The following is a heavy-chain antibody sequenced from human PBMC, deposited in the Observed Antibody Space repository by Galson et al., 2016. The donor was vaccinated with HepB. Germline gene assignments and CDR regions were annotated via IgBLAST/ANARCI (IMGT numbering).Heavy chain of an antibody. CDR1: GFTFSSYG. D-gene: IGHD2-2*01. CDR3: ARDLGCSSTTCYHSLDY. V-gene: IGHV3-33*01. CDR2: IWYDGSSK. Sequence: SLRLSCAASGFTFSSYGMHWVRQAPGKGLEWVAVIWYDGSSKYYADSVKGRFTISRDNSKNTLYLQMNSLRAEDTAVYYCARDLGCSSTTCYHSLDYWGQGTLVTVSS. J-gene: IGHJ4*02.